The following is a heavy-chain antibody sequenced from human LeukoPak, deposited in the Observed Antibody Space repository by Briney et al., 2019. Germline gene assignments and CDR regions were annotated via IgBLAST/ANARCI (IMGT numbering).Heavy chain of an antibody. CDR3: VAYLDAFDI. Sequence: SETLSLTCTVSGGSISRYYWNWIRQPPGGGLEWIGYIFFNGNTKYNPSLKSRVTISVDTSKSQFSLNLSSVTAADTAVYYCVAYLDAFDIWGQGTMVTVSP. D-gene: IGHD3-16*01. CDR1: GGSISRYY. V-gene: IGHV4-59*01. CDR2: IFFNGNT. J-gene: IGHJ3*02.